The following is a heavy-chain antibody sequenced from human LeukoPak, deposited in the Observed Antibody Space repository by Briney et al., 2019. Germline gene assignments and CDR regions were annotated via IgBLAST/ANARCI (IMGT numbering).Heavy chain of an antibody. D-gene: IGHD1-1*01. CDR3: VRHLHDPTFDV. CDR2: IYYSGST. Sequence: KASETLSLTCTVSGGSISSYYWSWIRQPPGKGLEWIGYIYYSGSTNYNPSLKSRVTISVDTSKNQFSLKLSSVTAADTAVYYCVRHLHDPTFDVWGQGTLVTVSS. J-gene: IGHJ4*02. CDR1: GGSISSYY. V-gene: IGHV4-59*01.